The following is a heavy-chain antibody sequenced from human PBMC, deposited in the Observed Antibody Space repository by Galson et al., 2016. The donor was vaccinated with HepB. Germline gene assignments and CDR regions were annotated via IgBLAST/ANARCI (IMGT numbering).Heavy chain of an antibody. CDR1: GGSFSGYY. Sequence: ETLSLTCAVYGGSFSGYYWSWIRQPPGKGLEWIGEINHSGSTNYNPSLKSRVTISVDTSKNQFSLKMNSVTAADTAVYYCARPHPRYYDTSGYYRYSFDYWGQGTLVTVPS. V-gene: IGHV4-34*01. CDR3: ARPHPRYYDTSGYYRYSFDY. CDR2: INHSGST. J-gene: IGHJ4*02. D-gene: IGHD3-22*01.